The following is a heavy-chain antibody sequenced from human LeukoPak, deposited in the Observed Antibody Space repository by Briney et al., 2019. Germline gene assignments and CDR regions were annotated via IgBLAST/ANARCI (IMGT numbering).Heavy chain of an antibody. CDR3: ARDYYGSGWYGDY. CDR1: GFTFSNYW. D-gene: IGHD6-19*01. CDR2: INSDGSST. V-gene: IGHV3-74*01. J-gene: IGHJ4*02. Sequence: GGSLRLSCAASGFTFSNYWMHWVRQAPGKGLVWVSLINSDGSSTNYADSVKGRFTIYRDNAKNTLYLQMNSLRAEDTAVYYCARDYYGSGWYGDYWGQGTLVTVSS.